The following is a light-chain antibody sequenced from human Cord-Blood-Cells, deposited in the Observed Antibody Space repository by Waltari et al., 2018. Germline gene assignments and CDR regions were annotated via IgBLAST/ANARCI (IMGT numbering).Light chain of an antibody. CDR3: SSYTSSSTLVV. J-gene: IGLJ2*01. Sequence: QSALTQPASVSGSPGQSTPISCTGTSSDAGGYTYVSCYQQHPGKAPKLMIYDVSNRPSGVSNRFSGSKSGNTASLTISGLQAEDEADYYCSSYTSSSTLVVFGGGTKLTVL. CDR1: SSDAGGYTY. V-gene: IGLV2-14*01. CDR2: DVS.